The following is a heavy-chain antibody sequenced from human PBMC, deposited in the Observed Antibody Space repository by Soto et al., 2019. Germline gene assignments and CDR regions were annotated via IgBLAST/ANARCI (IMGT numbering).Heavy chain of an antibody. Sequence: EVQLVESGGDLVKPGGSLRLSCAASGFTFSSYSMNWVRQAPGKGLEWVSSISSSSSYIYYADSVKGRFTISRDNAKNSLDLQMNSLRAEDTAVYYCARDQPGYSYGYGLGYWGQGTLVTVSS. CDR3: ARDQPGYSYGYGLGY. D-gene: IGHD5-18*01. V-gene: IGHV3-21*01. CDR2: ISSSSSYI. CDR1: GFTFSSYS. J-gene: IGHJ4*02.